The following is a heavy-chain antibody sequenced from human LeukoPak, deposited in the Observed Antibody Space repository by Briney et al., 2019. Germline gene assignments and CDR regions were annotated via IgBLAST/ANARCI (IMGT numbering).Heavy chain of an antibody. CDR3: VRSSRPSVDY. CDR2: INPSGGST. CDR1: GYTFTSYY. J-gene: IGHJ4*02. Sequence: ASVKVSCKASGYTFTSYYMHWVRQAPGQGLEWMGIINPSGGSTSYAQKFQGRVTMTRDTSTTTAYMELRSLRSDDTAVYYCVRSSRPSVDYWGQGTLVTVSS. D-gene: IGHD6-6*01. V-gene: IGHV1-46*01.